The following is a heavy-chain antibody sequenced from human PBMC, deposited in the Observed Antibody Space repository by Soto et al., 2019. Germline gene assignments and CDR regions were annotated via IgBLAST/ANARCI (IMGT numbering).Heavy chain of an antibody. V-gene: IGHV4-31*03. D-gene: IGHD3-10*01. Sequence: PSETLSLTCTVSGCSISSGGYYWSWIRQHPGKGLEWIGYIYYSGSTYYKPSLKSRVTISVDTSKNQFSLKLSSVTAADTAVYYCARVRSSGIPTDYWGQGTLVTVSS. J-gene: IGHJ4*02. CDR2: IYYSGST. CDR1: GCSISSGGYY. CDR3: ARVRSSGIPTDY.